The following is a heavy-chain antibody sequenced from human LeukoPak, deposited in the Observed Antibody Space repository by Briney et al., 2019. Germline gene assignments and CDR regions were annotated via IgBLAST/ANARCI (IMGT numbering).Heavy chain of an antibody. CDR3: ARGVEPLAANTLAY. D-gene: IGHD1-14*01. V-gene: IGHV3-53*04. Sequence: GGSLRLSCAAYGFTLIANDMTWVRQAPGKGLEWVSVLYSDGNTKYADSVQGRFTISRNNSKNTLYLEMNRLTPDDTAVYNCARGVEPLAANTLAYWGQGTLVTVSS. CDR1: GFTLIAND. J-gene: IGHJ4*02. CDR2: LYSDGNT.